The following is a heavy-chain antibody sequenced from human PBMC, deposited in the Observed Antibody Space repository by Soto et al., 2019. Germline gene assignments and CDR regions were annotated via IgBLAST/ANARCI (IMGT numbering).Heavy chain of an antibody. CDR2: ISSSGSTI. J-gene: IGHJ5*02. D-gene: IGHD2-2*01. Sequence: PGGSLRLSCAASGFTFSDYYMSWIRQAPGKGLEWVSYISSSGSTIYYADSVKGRFTISRDNAKNSLYLQMNSLRAEDTAVYYCAGYCSSTSCYRDWFDPWGQGTLVTVSS. V-gene: IGHV3-11*01. CDR1: GFTFSDYY. CDR3: AGYCSSTSCYRDWFDP.